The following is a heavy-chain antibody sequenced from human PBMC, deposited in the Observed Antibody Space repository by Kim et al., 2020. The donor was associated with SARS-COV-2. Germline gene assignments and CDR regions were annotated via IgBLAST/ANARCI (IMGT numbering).Heavy chain of an antibody. J-gene: IGHJ4*02. Sequence: KYEVDSVEGRFTISRDNAKNALSQQMNSLRVEDTAVYYCARFGITGTLDYWGQGTLVTVSS. CDR2: K. D-gene: IGHD1-7*01. V-gene: IGHV3-7*03. CDR3: ARFGITGTLDY.